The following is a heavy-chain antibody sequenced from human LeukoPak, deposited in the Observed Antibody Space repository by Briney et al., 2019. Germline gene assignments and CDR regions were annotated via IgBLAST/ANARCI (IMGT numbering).Heavy chain of an antibody. Sequence: QPGGSLRLSCAASGFTFSNYEMNWVRQAPGRGLEGVSVISVSGGGTHYADSVRGRFTISRDNSKNTVYLQMDSLRAEDTAVYYCAKAAYYYGSGRAPFDYWGQGALVTVSS. CDR2: ISVSGGGT. CDR1: GFTFSNYE. D-gene: IGHD3-10*01. V-gene: IGHV3-23*01. CDR3: AKAAYYYGSGRAPFDY. J-gene: IGHJ4*02.